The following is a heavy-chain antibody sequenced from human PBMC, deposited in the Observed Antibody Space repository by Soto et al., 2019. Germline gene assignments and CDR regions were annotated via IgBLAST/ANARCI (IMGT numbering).Heavy chain of an antibody. CDR2: VFSRGGT. D-gene: IGHD6-19*01. J-gene: IGHJ6*02. CDR1: GGSLTDHY. V-gene: IGHV4-59*11. Sequence: QVQLQESGPGLVKPSETLSLTCNVSGGSLTDHYWTWIRQPPGKGLEWIGCVFSRGGTYYAPSLKSRVTISLDTSKNQFSLRLTSLTTADTAVYSCARMRPTGWHDYYFFGMDLWGQGTTVTVSS. CDR3: ARMRPTGWHDYYFFGMDL.